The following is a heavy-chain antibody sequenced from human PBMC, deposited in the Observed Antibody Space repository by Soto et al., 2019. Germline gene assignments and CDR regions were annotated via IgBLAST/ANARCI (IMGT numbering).Heavy chain of an antibody. CDR1: GGSISSDDYY. D-gene: IGHD4-17*01. Sequence: PSETLSLTCTVSGGSISSDDYYWSWIRQPPGKGLEWIAYISYTGSTYYNPSLKSRVTISVDTSKNQFSLKLSSVTAADTAVYYCARLTVTTFIDYWGQGTLVTVS. CDR2: ISYTGST. CDR3: ARLTVTTFIDY. J-gene: IGHJ4*02. V-gene: IGHV4-30-4*01.